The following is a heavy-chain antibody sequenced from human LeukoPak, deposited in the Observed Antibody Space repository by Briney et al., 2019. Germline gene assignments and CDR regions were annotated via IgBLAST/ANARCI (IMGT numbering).Heavy chain of an antibody. CDR1: GYTFTGYY. J-gene: IGHJ3*02. V-gene: IGHV1-2*02. CDR3: ASPYYDSSGYLDLDAFDI. D-gene: IGHD3-22*01. Sequence: GASVKVSCKASGYTFTGYYMHWVRQAPGQGLEWMGWINPNSGGTNYAQKFQGRVTMTRDTSISTAYMELSRLRSGDTAVYYCASPYYDSSGYLDLDAFDIWGQGTMVTVSS. CDR2: INPNSGGT.